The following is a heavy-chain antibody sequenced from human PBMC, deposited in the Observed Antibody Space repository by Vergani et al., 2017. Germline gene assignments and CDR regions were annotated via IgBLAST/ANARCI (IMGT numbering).Heavy chain of an antibody. CDR3: ARDGGNWDYYYYYMDV. Sequence: QVQLQESGPGLVKPSQTLSLTCTVSGGSISSGDYYWSWIRQPPGKGLEWIGYIYYSGSTYYNPSLQSRVTISVDTPKNQFSLKLSSVTAADTAVYYCARDGGNWDYYYYYMDVWGKGTSVTVSS. D-gene: IGHD4-23*01. V-gene: IGHV4-30-4*01. CDR2: IYYSGST. J-gene: IGHJ6*03. CDR1: GGSISSGDYY.